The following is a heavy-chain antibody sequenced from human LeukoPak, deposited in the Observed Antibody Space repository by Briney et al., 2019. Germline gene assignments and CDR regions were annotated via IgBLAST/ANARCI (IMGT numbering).Heavy chain of an antibody. Sequence: GGSLRLSCVASGLTFTDHPMNWVRQAPGKGLEWISYIGGDGIAFYADSVKGRFTASKDDARKSMYLQMNSLRVEDTAVYYCAKDRANWAIDDWGQGTQVTVSS. J-gene: IGHJ4*02. CDR1: GLTFTDHP. CDR3: AKDRANWAIDD. CDR2: IGGDGIA. V-gene: IGHV3-69-1*01. D-gene: IGHD3-16*01.